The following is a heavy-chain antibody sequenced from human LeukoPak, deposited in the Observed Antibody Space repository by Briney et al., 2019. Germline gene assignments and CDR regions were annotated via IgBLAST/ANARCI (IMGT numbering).Heavy chain of an antibody. Sequence: SVKVSCKASGGTFSSYAISWVRQAPGQGLEWMGGIIPIFGTANYAQKFQGRVTITTDESTSTAYMELSSLRSEDTAVYYCARGRRVEMALLDYWGQGTPVTVSS. J-gene: IGHJ4*02. CDR1: GGTFSSYA. CDR3: ARGRRVEMALLDY. D-gene: IGHD5-24*01. CDR2: IIPIFGTA. V-gene: IGHV1-69*05.